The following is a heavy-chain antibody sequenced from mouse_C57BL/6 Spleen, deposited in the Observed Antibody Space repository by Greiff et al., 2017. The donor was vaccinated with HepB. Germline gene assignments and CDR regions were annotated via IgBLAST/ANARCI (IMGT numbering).Heavy chain of an antibody. CDR3: ARDYSNPLAY. CDR1: GFTFSDYG. J-gene: IGHJ3*01. Sequence: EVHLVESGGGLVKPGGSLKLSCAASGFTFSDYGMHWVRQAPEQGLEWVAYISRGSSTTNYADTVKGRFTISRDNTKNTLFLQMTSLRSEDTAMYYCARDYSNPLAYWGQGTLVTVSA. V-gene: IGHV5-17*01. D-gene: IGHD2-5*01. CDR2: ISRGSSTT.